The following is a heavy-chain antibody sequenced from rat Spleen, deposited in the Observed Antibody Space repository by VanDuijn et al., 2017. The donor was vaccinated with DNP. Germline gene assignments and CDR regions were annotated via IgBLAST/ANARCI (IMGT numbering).Heavy chain of an antibody. J-gene: IGHJ2*01. CDR1: AFSITSYY. CDR3: ARWPWYNYAFDY. V-gene: IGHV3-1*01. D-gene: IGHD1-4*01. CDR2: ISYSGDT. Sequence: EVQLQESGPGLVKPSQSLSLTCSVTAFSITSYYWGWIRKFPGHKMEWIGYISYSGDTAYNPSLKSRISITRDTSKNQFFLQLNSVTTEDTATYYCARWPWYNYAFDYGGQGVMLTVSS.